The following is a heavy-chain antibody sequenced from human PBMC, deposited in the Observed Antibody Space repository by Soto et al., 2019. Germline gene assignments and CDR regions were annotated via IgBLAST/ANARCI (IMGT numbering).Heavy chain of an antibody. CDR2: ISYDGSNK. V-gene: IGHV3-30-3*02. CDR3: ATKGLKNYYGSGSEKPPYYYYGMDV. J-gene: IGHJ6*02. Sequence: GGSLRLSCAASGFTVSSYAMHWVRQAPGKGLEWVAVISYDGSNKYYADSVKGRFTISRDNSKNTLYLQMNSLRAEDTAVYYCATKGLKNYYGSGSEKPPYYYYGMDVWGQGTTVTVSS. D-gene: IGHD3-10*01. CDR1: GFTVSSYA.